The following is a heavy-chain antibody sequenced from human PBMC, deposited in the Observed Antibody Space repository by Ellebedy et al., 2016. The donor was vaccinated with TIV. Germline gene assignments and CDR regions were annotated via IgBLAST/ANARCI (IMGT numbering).Heavy chain of an antibody. D-gene: IGHD3-22*01. CDR2: NNPDDSDT. Sequence: GESLKIPCRAPGYTFTNKWIAWVRQTPGKGLELVSMNNPDDSDTKYSPSFRGQVPVSTHESISTAFLEWTSLRASDSATYFCARFRTYHYEISGSFLFDFWGQGTLLTVSS. CDR1: GYTFTNKW. CDR3: ARFRTYHYEISGSFLFDF. V-gene: IGHV5-51*01. J-gene: IGHJ4*02.